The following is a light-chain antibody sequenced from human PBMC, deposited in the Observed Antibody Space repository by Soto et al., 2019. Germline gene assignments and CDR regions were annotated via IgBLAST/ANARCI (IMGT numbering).Light chain of an antibody. J-gene: IGKJ4*01. Sequence: LLTQSPSTLSLSPGERATLSCRTSQYIDYNLAWFQQEPGQTPRLLILAASQRAAGVPARFRGSGSGTDFTLTISSLEHEDFAVYYCQERSGWHRVTFGGGTKVDIK. CDR3: QERSGWHRVT. CDR1: QYIDYN. CDR2: AAS. V-gene: IGKV3-11*01.